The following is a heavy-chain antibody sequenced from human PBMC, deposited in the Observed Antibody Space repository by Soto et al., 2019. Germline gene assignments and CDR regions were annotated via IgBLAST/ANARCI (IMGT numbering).Heavy chain of an antibody. D-gene: IGHD6-19*01. CDR2: IIPIFNTP. CDR1: GGTFSNYV. J-gene: IGHJ4*02. CDR3: ARVNGVGWTSSFDY. Sequence: QVQLVQSRAEVKKPGSSVKVSCKASGGTFSNYVISWVRQAPGQGLQWMGGIIPIFNTPNYAQEFQGRVTITADKSTSKAYRELSSLRSEDTAVYYWARVNGVGWTSSFDYWGQGTKVTVSS. V-gene: IGHV1-69*06.